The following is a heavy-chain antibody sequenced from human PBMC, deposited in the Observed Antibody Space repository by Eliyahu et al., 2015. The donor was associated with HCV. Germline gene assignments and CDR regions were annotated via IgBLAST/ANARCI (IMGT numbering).Heavy chain of an antibody. V-gene: IGHV3-23*01. CDR2: ISGSGGDT. CDR3: AKRPKEATGSYFYFDH. J-gene: IGHJ4*02. Sequence: EVQLLESGGGLVQPGGSLRLSCAASAFTFXSYAMSWVRQTPGKGLGWVSSISGSGGDTYYADSVKGRFTISRDNSKNTLYLQMNSLTGEDTAVYYCAKRPKEATGSYFYFDHWGQGTLVTVSS. CDR1: AFTFXSYA. D-gene: IGHD1-26*01.